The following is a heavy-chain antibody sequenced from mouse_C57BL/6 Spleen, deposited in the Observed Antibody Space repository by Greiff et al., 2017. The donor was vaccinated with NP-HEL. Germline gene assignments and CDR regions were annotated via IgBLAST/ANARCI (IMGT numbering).Heavy chain of an antibody. CDR2: INPNNGGT. CDR1: GYTFTDYN. V-gene: IGHV1-18*01. CDR3: ARDYSNVLDY. D-gene: IGHD2-5*01. J-gene: IGHJ2*01. Sequence: VQLQQSGPELVKPGASVKISCKASGYTFTDYNMDWVKQSPGKSLEWIGDINPNNGGTIYNQKFKGKATLTVDKSSSTAYMELRSLTSEDTAVYYGARDYSNVLDYWGQGTTLTVSS.